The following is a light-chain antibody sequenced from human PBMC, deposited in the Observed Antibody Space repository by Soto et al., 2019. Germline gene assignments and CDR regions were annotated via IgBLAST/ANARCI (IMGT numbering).Light chain of an antibody. CDR2: LAT. CDR3: QHFGTSSWT. Sequence: EVVLTQSPGTLSLSPGERATLSCRASQTISSASLAWYQQKPGQAPRLLIYLATTRAPGIPDRFSGGGSGTDFPLTISRLEPEDLAVYHCQHFGTSSWTFGQGTKVEIK. CDR1: QTISSAS. V-gene: IGKV3-20*01. J-gene: IGKJ1*01.